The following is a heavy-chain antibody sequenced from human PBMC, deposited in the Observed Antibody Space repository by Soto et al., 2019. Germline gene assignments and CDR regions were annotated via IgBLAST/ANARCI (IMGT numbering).Heavy chain of an antibody. CDR2: MNPNSGNT. Sequence: ASVKVSCKASGGTFSSYAISWVRQAPGQGLEWMGWMNPNSGNTGYAQKFQGRVTMTRNTSISTAYMELSSLRSEDTAVYYCAHRRRFCSGNSCYSIWFDPWGQGTLVTSPQ. J-gene: IGHJ5*02. CDR1: GGTFSSYA. D-gene: IGHD2-15*01. CDR3: AHRRRFCSGNSCYSIWFDP. V-gene: IGHV1-8*02.